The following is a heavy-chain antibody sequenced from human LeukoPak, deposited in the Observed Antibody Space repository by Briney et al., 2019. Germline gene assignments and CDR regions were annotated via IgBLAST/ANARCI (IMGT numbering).Heavy chain of an antibody. Sequence: ASVKVSCKASGYTFTSYGISWVRQAPGQGLEWMGWISAYNGNTHYAQKLQGRVTMTTDTSTSTAYMELRSQRSDDTAVYYCARDSLTIFGVVIIAPFNYYYYYGMDVWGQGTTVTVSS. CDR2: ISAYNGNT. D-gene: IGHD3-3*01. CDR3: ARDSLTIFGVVIIAPFNYYYYYGMDV. V-gene: IGHV1-18*01. J-gene: IGHJ6*02. CDR1: GYTFTSYG.